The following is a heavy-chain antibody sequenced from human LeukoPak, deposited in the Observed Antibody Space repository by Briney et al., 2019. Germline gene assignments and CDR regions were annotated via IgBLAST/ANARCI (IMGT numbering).Heavy chain of an antibody. J-gene: IGHJ5*01. CDR2: IYSGGST. D-gene: IGHD3-22*01. V-gene: IGHV3-53*01. CDR3: AKDRPNFHENSGHYYRRDGDS. CDR1: GFTVSSNY. Sequence: GGSLRLSCAASGFTVSSNYMSWVRQAPGKGLEWVSVIYSGGSTYYADSVKGRFTISRDNSKNTLYLGMNSLTAEDTAIYYCAKDRPNFHENSGHYYRRDGDSWGQGTLVTVSS.